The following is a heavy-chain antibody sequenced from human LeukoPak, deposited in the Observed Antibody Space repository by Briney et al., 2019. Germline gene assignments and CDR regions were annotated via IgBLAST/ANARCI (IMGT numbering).Heavy chain of an antibody. CDR2: INHSGST. CDR1: GGSFSGYY. Sequence: SETLSLTCAVYGGSFSGYYWSWIRQPPGKGLEWIGEINHSGSTNYNPSLKSRVTISVDTSKNQFPLKLSSVTAADTAVYYCASLYGMDVWGQGTTVTVSS. V-gene: IGHV4-34*01. J-gene: IGHJ6*02. CDR3: ASLYGMDV.